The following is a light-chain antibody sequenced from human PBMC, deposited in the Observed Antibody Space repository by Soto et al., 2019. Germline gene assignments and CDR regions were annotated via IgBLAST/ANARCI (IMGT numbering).Light chain of an antibody. V-gene: IGLV1-40*01. CDR3: QSYDSSLSAHVV. CDR1: SSNIGAGYD. CDR2: GNS. J-gene: IGLJ2*01. Sequence: QSVLTQPPSVSGAPGQRVTISCTGSSSNIGAGYDVHWYQQFPGTAPKLLIYGNSNRPSGVPDRFSGSKSGTSASLAITGLQAEDEADYDCQSYDSSLSAHVVFGGGTKLTVL.